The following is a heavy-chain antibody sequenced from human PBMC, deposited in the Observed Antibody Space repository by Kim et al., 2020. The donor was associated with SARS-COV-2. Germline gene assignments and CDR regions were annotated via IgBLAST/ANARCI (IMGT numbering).Heavy chain of an antibody. D-gene: IGHD6-13*01. V-gene: IGHV3-30*03. Sequence: GGSLRLSCAASGFIFSNYGMHWVRQAPGEGLEWVAVISYDGTNKYYADSVKGRFTISRDNSKNTLYLQMNSLRAEDTAVYYCASGEEQQLLYPIGAFDIWGQGTMVTVSS. CDR3: ASGEEQQLLYPIGAFDI. J-gene: IGHJ3*02. CDR2: ISYDGTNK. CDR1: GFIFSNYG.